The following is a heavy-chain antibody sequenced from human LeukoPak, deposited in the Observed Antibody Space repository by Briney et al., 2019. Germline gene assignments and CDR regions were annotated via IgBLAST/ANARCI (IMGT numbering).Heavy chain of an antibody. CDR2: IKQDESKT. Sequence: PGGSLRLSCAASGFTFSNYCMSWVRQAPGKGPEWVANIKQDESKTYYVDSVKGRFTISRDNAKDSLFLQMNSMTAEATAVYYCARDASLYCAGDTCYWAFDHWGQGTLVTISS. D-gene: IGHD2-21*02. J-gene: IGHJ4*02. CDR3: ARDASLYCAGDTCYWAFDH. V-gene: IGHV3-7*01. CDR1: GFTFSNYC.